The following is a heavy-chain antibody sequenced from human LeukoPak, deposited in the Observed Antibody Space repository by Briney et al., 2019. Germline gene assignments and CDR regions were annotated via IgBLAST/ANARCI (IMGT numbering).Heavy chain of an antibody. CDR1: GFTFSSYW. D-gene: IGHD1-26*01. J-gene: IGHJ5*02. CDR2: INHNGNVN. CDR3: AKGPETAGSYPNWFDP. Sequence: SGGSLRLSCAASGFTFSSYWMNWARQAPGKGLEWVASINHNGNVNYYVDSVKGRFTISRDNSKNTLYLQMNSLRAEDTAVYYCAKGPETAGSYPNWFDPWGQGTLVTVSS. V-gene: IGHV3-7*03.